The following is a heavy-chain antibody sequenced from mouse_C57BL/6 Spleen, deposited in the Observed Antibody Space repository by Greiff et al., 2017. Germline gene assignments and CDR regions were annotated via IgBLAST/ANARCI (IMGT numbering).Heavy chain of an antibody. CDR1: GYSFTGYY. J-gene: IGHJ2*01. CDR3: ARGSDFDY. V-gene: IGHV1-42*01. CDR2: INPSTGGT. Sequence: EVQLQQSGPELVKPGASVKISCKASGYSFTGYYMNWVKQSPEKSLEWIGEINPSTGGTTYNQKFKAKATLTVDKSSSTAYMQLKSLTSEGSAVYYCARGSDFDYWGQGTTLTVSS.